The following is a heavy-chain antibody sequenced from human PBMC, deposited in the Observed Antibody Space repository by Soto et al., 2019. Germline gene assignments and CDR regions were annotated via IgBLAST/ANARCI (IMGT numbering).Heavy chain of an antibody. V-gene: IGHV1-46*01. J-gene: IGHJ5*02. D-gene: IGHD6-6*01. CDR2: INPSGGST. CDR1: GYTFTSYY. CDR3: ASDYLIAAPLNWLAP. Sequence: APVRVSCKASGYTFTSYYMHWVRRALGQGLEWMGIINPSGGSTSYAQKFQGRVTMTRDTSTITVYMELGSLRSDDTAEYYCASDYLIAAPLNWLAPWGQGTLVTVSS.